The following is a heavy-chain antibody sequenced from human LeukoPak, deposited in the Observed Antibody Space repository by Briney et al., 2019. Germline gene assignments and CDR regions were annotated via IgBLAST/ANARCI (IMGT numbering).Heavy chain of an antibody. J-gene: IGHJ4*02. CDR3: AMGDAGYYFDF. CDR1: GCSFASYW. Sequence: GEALRISCGGSGCSFASYWIGWVRKIRGKGLGWLGVIYPGDSDTRYSPPFEGQVTISADKSICYSYLQWRGLKASDTAMYYCAMGDAGYYFDFWVEGTLVTVSS. CDR2: IYPGDSDT. D-gene: IGHD1-26*01. V-gene: IGHV5-51*01.